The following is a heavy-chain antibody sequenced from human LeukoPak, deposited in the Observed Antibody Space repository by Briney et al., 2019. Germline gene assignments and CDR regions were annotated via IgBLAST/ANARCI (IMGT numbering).Heavy chain of an antibody. CDR2: INWNSVSI. J-gene: IGHJ3*02. Sequence: GGSLRLSCAASGFSIDDYAMHWVRQPPGKGLEWVSGINWNSVSIVYADSAKGRFTISRDNAKNSLYLQMNSLRAEDMALYYCAKDRLYSSSSGGAFDIWGQGTMVTVSS. CDR3: AKDRLYSSSSGGAFDI. V-gene: IGHV3-9*03. CDR1: GFSIDDYA. D-gene: IGHD6-6*01.